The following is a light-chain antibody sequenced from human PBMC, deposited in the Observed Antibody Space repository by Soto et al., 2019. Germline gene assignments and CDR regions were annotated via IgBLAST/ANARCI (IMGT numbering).Light chain of an antibody. V-gene: IGLV6-57*03. CDR1: SGSVASNY. CDR3: QSYDNSNQV. J-gene: IGLJ3*02. CDR2: EDN. Sequence: NFLLTQPHSVSESPGKTVTISCTRSSGSVASNYVQWYQQRPGSAPSTVIYEDNQRPSGVPDRFSGSIDSSSNSASLTISGLKTEDEGDYYCQSYDNSNQVFGGGTKLTVL.